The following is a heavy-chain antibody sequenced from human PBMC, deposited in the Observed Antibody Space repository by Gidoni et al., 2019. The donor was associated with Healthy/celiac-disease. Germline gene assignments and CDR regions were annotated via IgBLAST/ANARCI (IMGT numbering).Heavy chain of an antibody. D-gene: IGHD3-3*01. CDR1: GGSISSDY. Sequence: QVQLQESGPGLVKPSETLSLTCTVSGGSISSDYWSWIRQPPGKVLEWIGYIYYSGSTTYNPYLKSRATISVDTSKNQFSLKLSSVTAADTAVYYCARDLGGAFDIWGQGTNGHRLF. J-gene: IGHJ3*02. CDR3: ARDLGGAFDI. CDR2: IYYSGST. V-gene: IGHV4-59*01.